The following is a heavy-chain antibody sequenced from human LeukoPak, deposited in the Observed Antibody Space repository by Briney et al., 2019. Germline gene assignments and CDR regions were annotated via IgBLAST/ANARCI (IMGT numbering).Heavy chain of an antibody. J-gene: IGHJ4*02. CDR3: AKGSGSSRPYYFDY. V-gene: IGHV3-23*01. CDR1: GFTFSNYV. D-gene: IGHD3-3*01. Sequence: PGGSLRLSCAASGFTFSNYVMIWVRQAPGKGLEWVSAISGSSDSTYCADFAKGRFTISRDNSKNTLYLQMNSLRAEDTAVYYCAKGSGSSRPYYFDYWGQGTLVPVSS. CDR2: ISGSSDST.